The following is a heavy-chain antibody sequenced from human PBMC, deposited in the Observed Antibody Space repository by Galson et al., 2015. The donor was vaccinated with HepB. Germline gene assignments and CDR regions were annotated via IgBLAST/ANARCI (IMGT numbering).Heavy chain of an antibody. CDR1: GGTFSSYA. CDR3: ARDPITGDMYYYYGMDV. D-gene: IGHD7-27*01. J-gene: IGHJ6*02. CDR2: ITPIFGTA. V-gene: IGHV1-69*13. Sequence: SVKVSCKASGGTFSSYAISWVRQAPGQGLEWMGGITPIFGTANYAQKFQGRVTITADESTSTAYMELSSLRSEDTAVYYCARDPITGDMYYYYGMDVWGQGTTVTVSS.